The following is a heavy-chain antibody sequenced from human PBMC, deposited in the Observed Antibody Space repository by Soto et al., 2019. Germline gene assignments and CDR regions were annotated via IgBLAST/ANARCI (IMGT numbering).Heavy chain of an antibody. Sequence: QVQLQESGPGLVKPSQTLSLTCTVSGGSISSGGYYWSWISQHPGKGLEWIGYIYYSGSTYYNPSLKIRVTISVDTSKNQFSLKLSSVTAADTAVYYCARVVVAATVGPADYWGQGTLVTVSS. D-gene: IGHD2-15*01. V-gene: IGHV4-31*03. CDR1: GGSISSGGYY. CDR3: ARVVVAATVGPADY. CDR2: IYYSGST. J-gene: IGHJ4*02.